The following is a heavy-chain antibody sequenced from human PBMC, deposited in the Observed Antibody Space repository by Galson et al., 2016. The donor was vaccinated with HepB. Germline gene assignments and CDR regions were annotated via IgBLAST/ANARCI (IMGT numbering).Heavy chain of an antibody. J-gene: IGHJ6*02. CDR2: IKSDGRET. D-gene: IGHD2-8*01. V-gene: IGHV3-74*01. Sequence: SLRLSCAASGFTFSSYWMHWVRQAPGKGLVWVSRIKSDGRETTCADSVKGRFTITRDNPVNTLYLQLNSLRADDTAVYYCASDRVFYGMDVWGQGTTVTVSS. CDR1: GFTFSSYW. CDR3: ASDRVFYGMDV.